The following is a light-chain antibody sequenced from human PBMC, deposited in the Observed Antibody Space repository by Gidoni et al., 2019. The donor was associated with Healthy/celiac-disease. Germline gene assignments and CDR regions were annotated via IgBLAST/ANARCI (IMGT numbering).Light chain of an antibody. J-gene: IGKJ2*01. CDR3: QQYGSSPRT. CDR2: AAS. Sequence: ILLTQSPGTLSLSPGERATLSCRASQSVSRSYVAWYQQKPGQAPRLLIYAASSRATGIPDRFSGSGSGTDFTLTISKLEPEDFAVYYCQQYGSSPRTFGQGTKLEIK. V-gene: IGKV3-20*01. CDR1: QSVSRSY.